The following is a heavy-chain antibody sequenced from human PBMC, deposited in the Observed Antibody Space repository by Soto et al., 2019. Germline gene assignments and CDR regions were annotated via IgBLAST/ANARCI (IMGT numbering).Heavy chain of an antibody. CDR1: GFTFSSYG. CDR3: ARGRGSAFDS. J-gene: IGHJ3*02. D-gene: IGHD3-10*01. V-gene: IGHV3-33*01. Sequence: QVQLVESGGGVVQPGRYLRLSCAASGFTFSSYGMHWVRQAPGKGLEWGAGIWYDGSNKYYADSVKGRFTISRDNSKNTLYLQMTSLRAEDTAVYYCARGRGSAFDSWGQGTMVTVSS. CDR2: IWYDGSNK.